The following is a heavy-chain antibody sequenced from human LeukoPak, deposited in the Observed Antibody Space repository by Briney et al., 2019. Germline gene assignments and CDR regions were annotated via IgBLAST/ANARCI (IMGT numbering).Heavy chain of an antibody. D-gene: IGHD3-10*01. V-gene: IGHV4-59*08. J-gene: IGHJ4*02. CDR1: NGSISSYY. CDR3: ARLGGSGSFDY. Sequence: PSETLSLTCSVSNGSISSYYWSWIRQPPGKGLEWIGYIYYTGYTSYNPSLQSRVTMSVDTSKNQFSLRLSSVTAADTAVYYCARLGGSGSFDYWGQETLVTVST. CDR2: IYYTGYT.